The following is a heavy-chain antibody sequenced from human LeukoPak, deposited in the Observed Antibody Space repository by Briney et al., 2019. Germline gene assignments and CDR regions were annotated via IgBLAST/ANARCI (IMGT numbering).Heavy chain of an antibody. Sequence: PGGSLRLSCTTSGFTFADYAMSWFRQAPGKGLEWVANIKEDGSENHYVDSVKGRFTIPRDNVRNSLYLQMDSLRAEDTAVYYCARLRAFDVWGQGTSVTVSS. D-gene: IGHD5-24*01. CDR2: IKEDGSEN. J-gene: IGHJ3*01. CDR1: GFTFADYA. V-gene: IGHV3-7*03. CDR3: ARLRAFDV.